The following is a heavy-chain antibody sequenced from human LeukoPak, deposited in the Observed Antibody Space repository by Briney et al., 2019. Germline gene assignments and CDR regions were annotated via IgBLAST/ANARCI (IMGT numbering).Heavy chain of an antibody. D-gene: IGHD4-11*01. CDR3: ARADMTTDAFDI. Sequence: GGSLRLSCAASGFTFSNYFMSWVRQAPGKGLEWVSAISDSGDNIYYADSVKGRFTISRDNAKNSLYLQMNSLRAEDTAVYYCARADMTTDAFDIWGQGTMVTVSS. CDR1: GFTFSNYF. CDR2: ISDSGDNI. J-gene: IGHJ3*02. V-gene: IGHV3-21*01.